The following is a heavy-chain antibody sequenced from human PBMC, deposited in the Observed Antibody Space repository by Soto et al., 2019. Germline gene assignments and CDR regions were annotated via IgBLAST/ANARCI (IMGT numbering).Heavy chain of an antibody. CDR2: ISAFNGNT. CDR3: ARDRGVAPPVAGNTHYYYYMDV. J-gene: IGHJ6*03. CDR1: GYSFTNYG. Sequence: QDQLVQSGAEVKKPGASVTVSCKASGYSFTNYGITWVRQAPGQGLEWLGWISAFNGNTHYAQKVQGRVTMTTDASTSTAYMELRSVRSDDTAVYYCARDRGVAPPVAGNTHYYYYMDVWGKGTTVTVSS. V-gene: IGHV1-18*01. D-gene: IGHD6-19*01.